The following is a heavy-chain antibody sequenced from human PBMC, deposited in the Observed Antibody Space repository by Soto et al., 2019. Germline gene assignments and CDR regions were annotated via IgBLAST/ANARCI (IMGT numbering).Heavy chain of an antibody. Sequence: QVQLVESGGGVVQPGRSLRLSCAASGFTFSSYGMHWVRQAPGKGLEWVAVISYDGSNKYYADSVKGRFTISRDNSKNTLYLQMNSLRAGDTAVYYCAPWFGAFDYWGQGTQVTVSS. CDR3: APWFGAFDY. J-gene: IGHJ4*02. V-gene: IGHV3-30*03. CDR2: ISYDGSNK. D-gene: IGHD3-10*01. CDR1: GFTFSSYG.